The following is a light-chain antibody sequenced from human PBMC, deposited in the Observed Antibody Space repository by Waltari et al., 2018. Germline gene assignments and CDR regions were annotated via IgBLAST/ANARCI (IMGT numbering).Light chain of an antibody. CDR2: ADS. V-gene: IGLV2-23*01. CDR3: CSYAGSSTVK. J-gene: IGLJ2*01. Sequence: QSALTQPASVSGSPGQSITISCTGTSSDVGSYKLVSWYQQHPGKAPRPMIYADSNRPSGSSNRFSGSKYGNPASLTISGFQAEDEAAYYCCSYAGSSTVKFGEGTYLTVL. CDR1: SSDVGSYKL.